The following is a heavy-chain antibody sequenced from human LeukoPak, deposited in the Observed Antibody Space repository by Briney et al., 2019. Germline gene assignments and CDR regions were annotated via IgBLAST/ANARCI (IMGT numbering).Heavy chain of an antibody. D-gene: IGHD4-11*01. J-gene: IGHJ4*02. CDR2: ISSSSSYI. V-gene: IGHV3-21*01. Sequence: GGSLRLSCAASGFTFSSHWMNWVRQAPGKGLEWVSSISSSSSYIYYADSVKGRFTISRDNAKNSLYLQMNSLRAEDTAVYYCARDPYSGLFDYWGQGTLVTVSS. CDR1: GFTFSSHW. CDR3: ARDPYSGLFDY.